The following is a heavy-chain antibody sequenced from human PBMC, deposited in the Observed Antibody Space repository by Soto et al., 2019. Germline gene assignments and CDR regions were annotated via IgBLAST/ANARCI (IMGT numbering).Heavy chain of an antibody. CDR2: MNPNSGNT. V-gene: IGHV1-8*01. D-gene: IGHD6-6*01. J-gene: IGHJ6*03. CDR3: ARFIAARGYYYMDV. CDR1: GYTFTSYD. Sequence: ASVKVSCKASGYTFTSYDINWVRQATGQGLEWMGWMNPNSGNTGYAQKFQGRVTMTRNTSISTAYMELSSLRSEDTAVYYCARFIAARGYYYMDVWGKGTTVTVSS.